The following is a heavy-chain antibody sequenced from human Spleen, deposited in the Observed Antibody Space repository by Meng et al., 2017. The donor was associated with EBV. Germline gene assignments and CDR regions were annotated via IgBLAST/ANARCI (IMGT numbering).Heavy chain of an antibody. CDR2: IVPVLGAT. CDR1: GGTFNNYA. D-gene: IGHD2-15*01. Sequence: QVHLVQSGAEVKKAGSSVKVPCKASGGTFNNYAISWVRQAPGQGLEWMGGIVPVLGATDYAQKFQGRVSITADKSSSTAYMELRSLRSEDTAMYYCAIDLECVGGSCYLFHYWGQGTLVTVSS. V-gene: IGHV1-69*06. J-gene: IGHJ4*02. CDR3: AIDLECVGGSCYLFHY.